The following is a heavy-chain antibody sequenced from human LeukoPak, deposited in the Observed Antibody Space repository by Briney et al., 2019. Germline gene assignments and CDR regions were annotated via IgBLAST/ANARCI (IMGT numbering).Heavy chain of an antibody. D-gene: IGHD3-10*01. V-gene: IGHV3-23*01. CDR1: GFTFSSYG. CDR2: ISGSGGST. J-gene: IGHJ4*02. CDR3: TGSFGELSFFAY. Sequence: GGTLRLSCAASGFTFSSYGMSWVRQAPGKGLEWVSAISGSGGSTYYADSVKGRFTISRDNSKNTLYLQMNSLRAEDTAVYYCTGSFGELSFFAYWGQGTLVTVSS.